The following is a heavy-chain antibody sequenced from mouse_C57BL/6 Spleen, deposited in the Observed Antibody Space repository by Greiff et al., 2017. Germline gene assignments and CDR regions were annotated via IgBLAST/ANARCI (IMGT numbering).Heavy chain of an antibody. D-gene: IGHD2-1*01. J-gene: IGHJ1*03. V-gene: IGHV5-17*01. CDR3: AVYYGNYGWYYDV. Sequence: EVQLVESGGGLVKPGGSLKLSCAASGFTFSDYGMHWVRQAPEKGLEWVAYISNGSSTIYYADTVKGRFTISRDNAKNTLFLQMTSLRSEDSAMYYCAVYYGNYGWYYDVWGTGTTVTVSS. CDR2: ISNGSSTI. CDR1: GFTFSDYG.